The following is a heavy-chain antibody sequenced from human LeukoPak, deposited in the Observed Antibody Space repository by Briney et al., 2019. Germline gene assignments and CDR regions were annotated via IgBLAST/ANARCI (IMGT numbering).Heavy chain of an antibody. CDR2: IKQDGSEK. J-gene: IGHJ6*02. CDR1: GFTFSSYW. D-gene: IGHD5-18*01. V-gene: IGHV3-7*01. CDR3: ARDAYTAMVVQYYYGVDV. Sequence: PGGSLRLSCAASGFTFSSYWMSWVRQAPGRGLEWVANIKQDGSEKYYVDSVKGRFTISRDNAKNSLYLQMNSLRAEDTAVYYCARDAYTAMVVQYYYGVDVWGQGTTVTVSS.